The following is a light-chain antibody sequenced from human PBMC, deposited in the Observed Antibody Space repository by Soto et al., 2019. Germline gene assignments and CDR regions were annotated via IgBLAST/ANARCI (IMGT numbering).Light chain of an antibody. CDR2: EDD. V-gene: IGLV6-57*04. CDR1: SGSIANNY. J-gene: IGLJ2*01. Sequence: FMLTQPHSVSESPGKTVTISCTRSSGSIANNYVQWYQQRPGSAPTTVIYEDDQRPSGVPDRFSGSIDSSSNSASLTISGLKTEDEADYSCQSYDDNTVIFGGGTKVTVL. CDR3: QSYDDNTVI.